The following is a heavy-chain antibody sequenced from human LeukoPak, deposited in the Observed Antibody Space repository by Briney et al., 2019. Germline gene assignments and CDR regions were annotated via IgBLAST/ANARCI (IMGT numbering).Heavy chain of an antibody. V-gene: IGHV3-7*03. Sequence: GGSLRLSCAASGFTFSSYWMSWVRQAPGKGLEWVANIKQDGSEKYYVDSVKGRFTISRDNAKNSLYLQMNSLRAEDTAVYYCARDEIYGDYGGGPLSDYWGQGTLVTVSS. D-gene: IGHD4-17*01. CDR2: IKQDGSEK. CDR1: GFTFSSYW. CDR3: ARDEIYGDYGGGPLSDY. J-gene: IGHJ4*02.